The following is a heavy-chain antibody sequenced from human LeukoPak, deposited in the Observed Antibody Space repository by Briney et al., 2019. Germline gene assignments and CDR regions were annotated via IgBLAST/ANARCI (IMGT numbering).Heavy chain of an antibody. CDR2: IGTAGDT. D-gene: IGHD3-10*02. Sequence: GGPLRLSCAASGFTFSSYDMHWVRQATGKGLEWVSAIGTAGDTYYPGSVKGRFTISRENAKNSLYLQMNSLRAGDTAVYYCARALGSGSYDYWGQGTLVTVSS. CDR1: GFTFSSYD. CDR3: ARALGSGSYDY. J-gene: IGHJ4*02. V-gene: IGHV3-13*01.